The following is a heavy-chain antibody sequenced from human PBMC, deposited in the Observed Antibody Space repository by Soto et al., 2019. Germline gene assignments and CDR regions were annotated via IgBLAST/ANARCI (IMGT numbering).Heavy chain of an antibody. CDR2: ISAYNGNT. CDR1: GYTFTSYG. J-gene: IGHJ3*02. CDR3: ERDHGIAEAPDAFDI. V-gene: IGHV1-18*01. Sequence: QVQLVQSGAEVKKPGASVKVSCKASGYTFTSYGISWVRQAPGQGLEWMGWISAYNGNTNYAQKLQGRVTMTTDTSTSTDYMELRSLRSDDTAVYYCERDHGIAEAPDAFDIWGQGTMVTVSS. D-gene: IGHD6-13*01.